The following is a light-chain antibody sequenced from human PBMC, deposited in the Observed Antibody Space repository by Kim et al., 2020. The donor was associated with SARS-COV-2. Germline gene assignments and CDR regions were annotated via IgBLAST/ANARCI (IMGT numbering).Light chain of an antibody. V-gene: IGLV1-47*02. CDR2: SNE. CDR1: SSNFGTNY. J-gene: IGLJ2*01. CDR3: AVWDANLNGPG. Sequence: GEGVTIACSGGSSNFGTNYVYWYRQLPGAAPKLLIYSNEQRPSGVPDRFSGSKSGTSASLAISGLRSEDEADYYCAVWDANLNGPGFGGGTQLTVL.